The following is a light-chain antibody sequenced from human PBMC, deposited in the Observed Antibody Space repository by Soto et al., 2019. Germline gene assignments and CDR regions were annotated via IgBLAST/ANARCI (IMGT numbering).Light chain of an antibody. CDR1: QGVTTN. CDR2: DVS. J-gene: IGKJ4*01. Sequence: EIVMTQSPATLSVSPGERATLSCRAGQGVTTNFAWYQQKSGQSPRLLIYDVSIRATGVPARFSGSGSGTDFILTISSLQSEDFAVYYCQQYNNWPLTFGGGTKVDI. CDR3: QQYNNWPLT. V-gene: IGKV3-15*01.